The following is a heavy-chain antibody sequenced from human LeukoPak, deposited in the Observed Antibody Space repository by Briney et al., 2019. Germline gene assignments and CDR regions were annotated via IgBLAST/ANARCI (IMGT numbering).Heavy chain of an antibody. CDR1: GYSFTTYW. V-gene: IGHV5-51*01. D-gene: IGHD6-19*01. J-gene: IGHJ4*02. CDR3: ARRQYSSGWTLDY. Sequence: GESLKISCKGSGYSFTTYWIGWVRQMPGKGLEWMGIIYPGDSDTRYSPSFQGQVTISADKSISTAYLQWSSLKASDTATYFCARRQYSSGWTLDYWGQGTLVTVSS. CDR2: IYPGDSDT.